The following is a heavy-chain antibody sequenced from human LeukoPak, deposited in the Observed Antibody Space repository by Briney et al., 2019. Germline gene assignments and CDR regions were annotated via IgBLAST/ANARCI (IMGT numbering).Heavy chain of an antibody. CDR1: GGSISSYY. V-gene: IGHV4-59*01. CDR2: IYYSGST. D-gene: IGHD3-3*01. Sequence: SETLSLTCTVSGGSISSYYWSWIRQPPGKGLERIGYIYYSGSTNYNPSLKSRVTISVDTSKNQFSLKLSSVTAADTAVYYCARGSSYYDFWSGYYTDDYYYYYMDVWGKGTTVTVSS. J-gene: IGHJ6*03. CDR3: ARGSSYYDFWSGYYTDDYYYYYMDV.